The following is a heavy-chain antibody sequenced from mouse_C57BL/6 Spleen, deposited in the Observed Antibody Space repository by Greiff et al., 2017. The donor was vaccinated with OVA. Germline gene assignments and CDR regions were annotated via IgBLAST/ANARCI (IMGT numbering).Heavy chain of an antibody. D-gene: IGHD2-5*01. V-gene: IGHV3-6*01. J-gene: IGHJ2*01. CDR2: ISYDGSN. CDR3: AREGGSYSNYVWDY. Sequence: EVKLQESGPGLVKPSQSLSLTCSVTGYSITSGYYWNWIRQFPGNKLEWMGYISYDGSNNYNPSLKNRISITRDTSKNQFFLKLNSVTTEDTATYYCAREGGSYSNYVWDYWGQGTTLTVSS. CDR1: GYSITSGYY.